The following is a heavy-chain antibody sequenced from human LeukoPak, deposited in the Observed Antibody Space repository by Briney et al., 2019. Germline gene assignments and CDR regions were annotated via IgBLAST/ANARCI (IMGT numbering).Heavy chain of an antibody. CDR1: GFTFSSYS. CDR2: ISSSSSYI. Sequence: GGSLRLSCAASGFTFSSYSMNWVRQAPGKGLERVSSISSSSSYIYYADSVKGRFTISRDNAKNSLYLQMNSLRAEDTAVYYCARPYDSSGYYYYYYYMDVWGKGTTVTVSS. CDR3: ARPYDSSGYYYYYYYMDV. V-gene: IGHV3-21*01. J-gene: IGHJ6*03. D-gene: IGHD3-22*01.